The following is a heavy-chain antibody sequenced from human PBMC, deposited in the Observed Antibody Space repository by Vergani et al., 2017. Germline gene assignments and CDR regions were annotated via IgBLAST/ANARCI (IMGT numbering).Heavy chain of an antibody. D-gene: IGHD6-13*01. CDR3: ARDEVDGQQQLLAYFDL. CDR1: GYTFTSYG. V-gene: IGHV1-18*04. J-gene: IGHJ2*01. Sequence: QVQLVQSGAEVKKPGASVKVSCKASGYTFTSYGISWVRQAPGQGLEWMGWSSAYNGNTNYAQKLQGRVTMTTDTSTSTAYMELRSLRSDDTAVYYCARDEVDGQQQLLAYFDLWGRGTLVTVSS. CDR2: SSAYNGNT.